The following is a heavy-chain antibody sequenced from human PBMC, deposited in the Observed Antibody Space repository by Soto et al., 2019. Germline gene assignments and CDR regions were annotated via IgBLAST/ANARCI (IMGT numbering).Heavy chain of an antibody. V-gene: IGHV4-34*01. D-gene: IGHD5-12*01. J-gene: IGHJ5*02. CDR2: INHSGST. CDR3: ARYRWLRRRFDP. CDR1: GGSFSGYY. Sequence: QVQLQQWGAGLLKPSETLSLTCAVYGGSFSGYYWSWIRQPPGKGLEWIGEINHSGSTNYNPSLKSRVTISVDTSKNQFSLKLSSVTAADTAVYYCARYRWLRRRFDPWGQGTLVTVSS.